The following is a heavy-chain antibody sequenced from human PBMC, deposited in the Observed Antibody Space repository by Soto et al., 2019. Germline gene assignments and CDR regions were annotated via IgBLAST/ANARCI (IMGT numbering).Heavy chain of an antibody. CDR1: GYSFINYW. CDR2: IYPSDSDI. D-gene: IGHD6-13*01. Sequence: GESRKTSCKGSGYSFINYWIGWVRQMPGKGVEWMGIIYPSDSDIRYSPSFQGQVTLSPDKSISTAYLQWSSLKASDTAIYDCARLGIEAGHDYYGMDVWGQGTTVTLSS. V-gene: IGHV5-51*01. CDR3: ARLGIEAGHDYYGMDV. J-gene: IGHJ6*02.